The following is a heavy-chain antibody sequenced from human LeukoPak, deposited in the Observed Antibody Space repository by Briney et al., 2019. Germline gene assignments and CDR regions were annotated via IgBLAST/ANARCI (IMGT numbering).Heavy chain of an antibody. D-gene: IGHD3-10*01. V-gene: IGHV1-2*02. CDR3: ARVGYYYGSGSYPGY. CDR1: GYTFTGYY. J-gene: IGHJ4*02. Sequence: ASVKVSCKASGYTFTGYYMHWVRQAPGQGLEWMGWINPNSGGTNYAQKLQGRVTMTRDTSISTAYMELSRLRSDDTAVYYCARVGYYYGSGSYPGYWGQGTLVTVSS. CDR2: INPNSGGT.